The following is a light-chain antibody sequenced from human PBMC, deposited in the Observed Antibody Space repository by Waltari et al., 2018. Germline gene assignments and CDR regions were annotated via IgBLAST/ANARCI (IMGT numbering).Light chain of an antibody. CDR1: SSDVGGYNY. J-gene: IGLJ2*01. Sequence: QSALTQPASVSGSPGQSITISCTGTSSDVGGYNYVSCYQHHPGNAPKLIIYEVSRRPSGVSYRFSGSKSGNTASLTISGLQAEDEADYYCHSHTSSITTVIFGGGTKLTV. V-gene: IGLV2-14*01. CDR2: EVS. CDR3: HSHTSSITTVI.